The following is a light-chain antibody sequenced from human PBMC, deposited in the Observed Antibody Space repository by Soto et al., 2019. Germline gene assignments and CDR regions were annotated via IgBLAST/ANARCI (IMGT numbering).Light chain of an antibody. Sequence: QSALTQPASVSGSPGQSITISCTGTSSDVGDYNLVSWYQHHPGEAPQLIVFEGDKRPSGVSNRFSASKSGNTASLTISGLQAEDEADYYCCSYAGSNTYVFGTGTKLTVL. CDR3: CSYAGSNTYV. J-gene: IGLJ1*01. CDR2: EGD. CDR1: SSDVGDYNL. V-gene: IGLV2-23*01.